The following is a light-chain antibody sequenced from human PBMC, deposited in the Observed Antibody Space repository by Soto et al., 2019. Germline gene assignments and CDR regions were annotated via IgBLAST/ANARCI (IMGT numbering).Light chain of an antibody. CDR1: SSDVGAYDY. CDR2: EVS. Sequence: QSALTQPASVSGSPGQSITISCTGTSSDVGAYDYGSWYQQHPGKAPKLMIYEVSNRPSGVSNRFSGSKSGNTASLTISGLQAEDEADYYCCSYTTRATRVFGGGTKLTVL. V-gene: IGLV2-14*01. J-gene: IGLJ3*02. CDR3: CSYTTRATRV.